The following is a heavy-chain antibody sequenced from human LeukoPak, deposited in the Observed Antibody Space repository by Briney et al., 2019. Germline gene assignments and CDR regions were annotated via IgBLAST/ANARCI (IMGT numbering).Heavy chain of an antibody. V-gene: IGHV1-18*01. D-gene: IGHD3-10*01. J-gene: IGHJ3*02. CDR2: ISAYNGNT. Sequence: ASVKVSCKASSYTFTSYGISWVRQAPGQGIEWMGWISAYNGNTNYAQKLQGRVTMTTDTSTSTAYMELRSLRSDDTAVYYCARDRGAGSGNYYRPLYAFDIWGQGTMVTVSS. CDR1: SYTFTSYG. CDR3: ARDRGAGSGNYYRPLYAFDI.